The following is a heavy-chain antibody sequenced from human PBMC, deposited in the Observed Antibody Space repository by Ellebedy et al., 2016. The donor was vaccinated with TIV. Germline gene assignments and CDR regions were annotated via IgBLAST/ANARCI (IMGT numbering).Heavy chain of an antibody. CDR3: ARRKSASGAFDI. V-gene: IGHV6-1*01. D-gene: IGHD3-3*01. J-gene: IGHJ3*02. Sequence: LRLSCAISGDSVSSNSATWNWIRQSPSRGLEWLGRTYYRSKWYNDYGVSVKSRIIINPDTSKNQFSLQLNSATPEDTAVYYCARRKSASGAFDIWGQGTMVTVSS. CDR1: GDSVSSNSAT. CDR2: TYYRSKWYN.